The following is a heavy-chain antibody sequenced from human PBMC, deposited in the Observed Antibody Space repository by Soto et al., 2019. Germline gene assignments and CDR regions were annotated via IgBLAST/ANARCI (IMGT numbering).Heavy chain of an antibody. CDR2: ISSSSSYI. CDR3: ARVPSGWYSWEDY. V-gene: IGHV3-21*01. J-gene: IGHJ4*02. CDR1: GFTFSSYS. Sequence: GGSLRLSCAASGFTFSSYSMNWVRQAPGKGLEWVSSISSSSSYIYYADSVKGRFTISRDNAKNSLYLQMNSLRAEDTAVYYCARVPSGWYSWEDYWGQGTLVTVSS. D-gene: IGHD6-19*01.